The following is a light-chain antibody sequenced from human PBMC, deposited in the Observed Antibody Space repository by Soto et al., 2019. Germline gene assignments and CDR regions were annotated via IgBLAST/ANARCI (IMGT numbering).Light chain of an antibody. J-gene: IGKJ1*01. CDR1: QGISSY. V-gene: IGKV1-9*01. Sequence: IPLTQSPSSLSASVGARVTITCRASQGISSYLAWYQQKPGKAPKLLIYGASTLQSGVPSRFIVSGSGTGFTLPISSLQPDDFATDYCQQYNSYSFGQGTKVDIK. CDR2: GAS. CDR3: QQYNSYS.